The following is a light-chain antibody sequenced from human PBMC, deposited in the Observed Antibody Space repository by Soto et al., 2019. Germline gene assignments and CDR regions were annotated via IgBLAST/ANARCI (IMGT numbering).Light chain of an antibody. CDR1: SGHSSYI. J-gene: IGLJ7*01. CDR2: LEGSGSY. V-gene: IGLV4-60*03. Sequence: QSVLTQSSSASASLGSSVKLTCTLSSGHSSYIIAWHQQQPGKAPRYLMKLEGSGSYNKGSGVPDRFSGSSAGADRYLTISNLQSEDAADYYCETWDSNTAVFGGGTQLTVL. CDR3: ETWDSNTAV.